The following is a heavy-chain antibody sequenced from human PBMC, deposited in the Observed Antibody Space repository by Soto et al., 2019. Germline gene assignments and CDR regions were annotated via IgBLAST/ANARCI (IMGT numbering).Heavy chain of an antibody. CDR3: ARVPSSKDIVVVVAATRDYYYYGMDV. J-gene: IGHJ6*02. Sequence: QGQLVQSGAEVKKPGSSVKVSCKASGGTFSSYAISWVRQAPGQGLEWMGGIIPIFGTANYAQKLQGRVTSTADESTSTAYMELSSLRAEDTAVYYCARVPSSKDIVVVVAATRDYYYYGMDVWGQGTTVTVSS. CDR1: GGTFSSYA. V-gene: IGHV1-69*01. CDR2: IIPIFGTA. D-gene: IGHD2-15*01.